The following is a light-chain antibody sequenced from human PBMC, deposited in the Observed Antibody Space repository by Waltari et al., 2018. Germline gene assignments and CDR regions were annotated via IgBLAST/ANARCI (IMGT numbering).Light chain of an antibody. V-gene: IGKV4-1*01. CDR2: WAS. J-gene: IGKJ1*01. CDR3: QQYYSTPHT. CDR1: QSVLYSSNNTNY. Sequence: DIVMTQSPDSLAVSLGERATINCKSSQSVLYSSNNTNYLAWYQQKPGQPPKLLIYWASTRESGVPDRFSGSGSGTDFTLTISSLQAEDVAVYYCQQYYSTPHTFGQGTKVEIK.